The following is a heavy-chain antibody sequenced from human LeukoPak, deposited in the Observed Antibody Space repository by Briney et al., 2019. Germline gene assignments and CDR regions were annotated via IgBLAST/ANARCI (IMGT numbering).Heavy chain of an antibody. CDR3: ARAGTGGSDYDILTGYYNRRGAFDY. Sequence: PGGSLRLSCAASGFTFSDYYMSWIRQAPGKGLEWVSYISSSGSTIYYADSVKGRFTISRDNAKNSLYLQMNSLRAEDTAVYYCARAGTGGSDYDILTGYYNRRGAFDYWGQGTLVTVSS. D-gene: IGHD3-9*01. CDR2: ISSSGSTI. J-gene: IGHJ4*02. V-gene: IGHV3-11*01. CDR1: GFTFSDYY.